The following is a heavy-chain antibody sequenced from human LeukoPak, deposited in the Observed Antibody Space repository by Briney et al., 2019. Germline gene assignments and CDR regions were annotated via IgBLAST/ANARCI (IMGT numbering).Heavy chain of an antibody. CDR2: ISSSSSYI. CDR1: GFTFSSYS. CDR3: ARGNYYDSSGYYYGFDY. V-gene: IGHV3-21*04. D-gene: IGHD3-22*01. J-gene: IGHJ4*02. Sequence: PGGSLRLSCAASGFTFSSYSMNWVRQAPGKGLEWVSSISSSSSYIYYADSVKGRFTISRDNAKNSLYLQMNSLRVEDTAVYYCARGNYYDSSGYYYGFDYWGQGTLVTVSS.